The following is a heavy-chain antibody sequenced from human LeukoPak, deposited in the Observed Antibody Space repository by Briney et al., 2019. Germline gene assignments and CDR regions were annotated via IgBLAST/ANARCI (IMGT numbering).Heavy chain of an antibody. V-gene: IGHV4-59*01. J-gene: IGHJ6*02. CDR3: ARGGRSSSWGARYYGMDV. CDR2: IYYSGST. CDR1: GGSISSYY. Sequence: SETLSLTCTVSGGSISSYYWSWIRQPPGKGLEWIGYIYYSGSTNYNPPLKSRVTISVDTSKSQFSLKLSSVTAADTAVYYCARGGRSSSWGARYYGMDVWGQGTTVTVSS. D-gene: IGHD6-6*01.